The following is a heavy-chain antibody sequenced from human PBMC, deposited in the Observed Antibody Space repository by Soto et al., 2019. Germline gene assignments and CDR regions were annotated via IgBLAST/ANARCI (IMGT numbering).Heavy chain of an antibody. V-gene: IGHV4-4*07. D-gene: IGHD1-1*01. CDR3: VRDGTKTLRDWFDP. CDR1: GASISGFY. Sequence: KTSETLSLTCTVSGASISGFYWSWIRKSAGKGLEWIGRIYATGTTDYNPSLKSRVMMSVDTSKKQFSLKLRSVTAADTAVYYCVRDGTKTLRDWFDPWGQGISVTVSS. CDR2: IYATGTT. J-gene: IGHJ5*02.